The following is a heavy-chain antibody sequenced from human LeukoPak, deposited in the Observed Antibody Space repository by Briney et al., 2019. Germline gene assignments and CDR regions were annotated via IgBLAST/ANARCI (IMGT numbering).Heavy chain of an antibody. CDR1: GGTFSSYA. Sequence: EASVKVSCKASGGTFSSYAISWVRQAPGQGLEWMGGIIPIFGTANYAQKFQGRVTITADKSTSTAYMELSSLRSEDTAVYYCARGAAYGDYVSYYYYMDVWGKGTTVTVSS. V-gene: IGHV1-69*06. J-gene: IGHJ6*03. D-gene: IGHD4-17*01. CDR3: ARGAAYGDYVSYYYYMDV. CDR2: IIPIFGTA.